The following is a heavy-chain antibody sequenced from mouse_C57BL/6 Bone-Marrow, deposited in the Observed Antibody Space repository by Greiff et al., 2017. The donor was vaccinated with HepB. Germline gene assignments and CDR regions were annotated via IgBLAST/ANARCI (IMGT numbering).Heavy chain of an antibody. CDR1: GYSFTGYY. J-gene: IGHJ2*01. D-gene: IGHD1-1*01. CDR3: ANYGSSFRGSFDY. Sequence: EVKLQESGPELVKPGASVKISCKASGYSFTGYYMNWVKQSPEKSLEWIGEINPSTGGTTYNQKFKAKATLTVDKSSSTAYMQLKSLTSEDSAVYYWANYGSSFRGSFDYWGQGTTLTVSS. CDR2: INPSTGGT. V-gene: IGHV1-42*01.